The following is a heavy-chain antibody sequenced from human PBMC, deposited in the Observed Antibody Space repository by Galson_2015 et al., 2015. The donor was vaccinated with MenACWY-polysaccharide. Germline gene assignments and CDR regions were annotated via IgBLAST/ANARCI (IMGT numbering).Heavy chain of an antibody. J-gene: IGHJ4*01. Sequence: SLRLSCAASGFSLGAWYMSWIRQAPGKGLEWLSYISKSGDSIYYGDSVKGRFAISRDNAKNSLYLQMNSLRAEDTAVYYCARYRDSSGRRFDYWGQGTLVTVSS. CDR2: ISKSGDSI. CDR1: GFSLGAWY. D-gene: IGHD6-19*01. CDR3: ARYRDSSGRRFDY. V-gene: IGHV3-11*04.